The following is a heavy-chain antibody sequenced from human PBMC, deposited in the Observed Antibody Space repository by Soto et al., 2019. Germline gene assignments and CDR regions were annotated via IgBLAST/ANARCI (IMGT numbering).Heavy chain of an antibody. D-gene: IGHD1-7*01. Sequence: SETLSLTCTFSGDSISSGVYYWRGIRQRHGKGLDWFVYNYDNAGAYPSPSIRGRVIISIDRSENQFSLRLSSVSAADTAVYYCARVKGGTTRRAFDSWGQGTLVTVSS. CDR1: GDSISSGVYY. V-gene: IGHV4-31*03. CDR3: ARVKGGTTRRAFDS. J-gene: IGHJ4*02. CDR2: NYDNAGA.